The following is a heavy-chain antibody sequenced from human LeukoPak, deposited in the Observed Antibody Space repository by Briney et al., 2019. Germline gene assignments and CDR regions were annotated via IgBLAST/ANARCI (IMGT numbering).Heavy chain of an antibody. J-gene: IGHJ4*02. D-gene: IGHD3-3*01. CDR3: AKVRFLEWLSSPGYFDY. CDR2: ISASGGST. V-gene: IGHV3-23*01. CDR1: GFTFSSYA. Sequence: GSLRLSCAASGFTFSSYAVSWVRQAPGKGLEWVSAISASGGSTYYADSVKGRFTISRDNSKNTLYLQMNSLRAGDTAVYYCAKVRFLEWLSSPGYFDYWGQGTLVSVSS.